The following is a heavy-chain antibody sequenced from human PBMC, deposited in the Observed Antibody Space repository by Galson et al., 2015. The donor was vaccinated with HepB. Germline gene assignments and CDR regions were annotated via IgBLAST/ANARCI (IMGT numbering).Heavy chain of an antibody. Sequence: SVKVSCKASGCTFTSYGISWVRQAPGQGLEWMGRISADNDNTNYAQKFQDRVTMTTDTSTRSAYMELRSLRPDDTAVYYCARYGEYCSGGSCYYYGMDVWGQGTTVTVSS. CDR1: GCTFTSYG. V-gene: IGHV1-18*01. D-gene: IGHD2-15*01. CDR3: ARYGEYCSGGSCYYYGMDV. J-gene: IGHJ6*02. CDR2: ISADNDNT.